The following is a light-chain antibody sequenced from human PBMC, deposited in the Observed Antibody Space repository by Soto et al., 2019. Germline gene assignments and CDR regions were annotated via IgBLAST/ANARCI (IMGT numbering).Light chain of an antibody. CDR1: SSNIGAGYD. V-gene: IGLV1-40*01. CDR2: GNS. J-gene: IGLJ3*02. CDR3: QSYDSSLSGWV. Sequence: QSVLTQPPSVSGAPGQRVPISCTGSSSNIGAGYDVHWYQQLPGTAPKFLIYGNSNRPSGVPDRFSGSKSGTSASLAITGLQAEDGADYYCQSYDSSLSGWVFGGGTKLTVL.